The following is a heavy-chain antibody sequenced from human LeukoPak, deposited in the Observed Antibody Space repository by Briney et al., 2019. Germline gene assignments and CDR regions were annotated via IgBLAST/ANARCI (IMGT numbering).Heavy chain of an antibody. CDR2: IRGGGAGA. J-gene: IGHJ3*01. Sequence: GGSLRLSCAASEFTFCYFAMSWVRQAPAKGLAWVSYIRGGGAGAIYADSVKGRFTDSRDNSRSTLYLQMNSLRVEDTAVYYCAKCAQSYGNDAFDLWGPGTMVTVSS. CDR3: AKCAQSYGNDAFDL. D-gene: IGHD3-16*01. CDR1: EFTFCYFA. V-gene: IGHV3-23*01.